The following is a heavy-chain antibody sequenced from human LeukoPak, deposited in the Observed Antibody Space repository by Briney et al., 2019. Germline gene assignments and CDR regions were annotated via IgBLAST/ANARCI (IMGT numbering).Heavy chain of an antibody. CDR2: ISAYNGNT. J-gene: IGHJ4*02. CDR1: GYTFTSYG. Sequence: ASVKVSCKASGYTFTSYGISWVRQAPGQGLEWMGWISAYNGNTNYAQKLQGRVTMTTDTSTSIAYMELRSLRSDDTAVYYCAASSLRGPGAARQNYFDYWGQGTLVTVSS. D-gene: IGHD6-6*01. CDR3: AASSLRGPGAARQNYFDY. V-gene: IGHV1-18*01.